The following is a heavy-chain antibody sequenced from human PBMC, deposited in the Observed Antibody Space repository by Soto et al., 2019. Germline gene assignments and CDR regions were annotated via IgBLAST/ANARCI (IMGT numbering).Heavy chain of an antibody. CDR3: ARVFSLAHYYYYGMDV. D-gene: IGHD3-9*01. V-gene: IGHV1-3*01. CDR1: GYTFTSYA. CDR2: INAGNGNT. Sequence: ASVKVSCKASGYTFTSYAMHWVRQAPGQRLEWMGWINAGNGNTKYSQKFQGRVTITRDTSASTAYMELSSLRSEDTAVYYCARVFSLAHYYYYGMDVWGQGTTVTVSS. J-gene: IGHJ6*02.